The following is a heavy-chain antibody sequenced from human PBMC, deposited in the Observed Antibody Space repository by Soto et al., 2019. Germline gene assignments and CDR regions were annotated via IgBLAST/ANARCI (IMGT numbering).Heavy chain of an antibody. D-gene: IGHD3-3*01. J-gene: IGHJ4*02. CDR1: GLDFDDFA. CDR2: ITWNSRVL. Sequence: EVQLVESGGRLVQPGRSLRLSCVGTGLDFDDFAMHWVRQAPGKGLEWVSGITWNSRVLAYADSVKGRFTISRDNARNSLYLQMDSLRDEDTALYYCAKGRYDFWSPYYFDSWGQGTLVTVSS. V-gene: IGHV3-9*01. CDR3: AKGRYDFWSPYYFDS.